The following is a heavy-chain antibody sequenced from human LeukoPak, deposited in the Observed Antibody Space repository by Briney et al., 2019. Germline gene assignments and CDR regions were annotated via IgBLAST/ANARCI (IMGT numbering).Heavy chain of an antibody. CDR3: ARGKAAAGIVLNY. D-gene: IGHD6-13*01. CDR1: GFTFSSYG. CDR2: IWYDGSNK. J-gene: IGHJ4*02. Sequence: QPGGSLRLSCAASGFTFSSYGMHWVRQAPGKGPEWVAVIWYDGSNKYYADSVKGRFTISRDNSKNTLYLQMNSLRAEDTAVYYCARGKAAAGIVLNYWGQGTLVTVSS. V-gene: IGHV3-33*01.